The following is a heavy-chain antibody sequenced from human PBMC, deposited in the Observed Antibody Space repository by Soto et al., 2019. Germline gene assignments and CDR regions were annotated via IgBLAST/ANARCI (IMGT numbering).Heavy chain of an antibody. CDR3: TTDVNSGYDNYYYYYYMDV. J-gene: IGHJ6*03. V-gene: IGHV3-15*01. CDR1: GFTFSNAW. CDR2: IKSKTDGGTT. D-gene: IGHD5-12*01. Sequence: GGSLRLSCAASGFTFSNAWMSWVRQAPGKGLEWVGRIKSKTDGGTTDYAAPVKGRFTISRDDSKNTLYLQMNSLKTEDTAVYYCTTDVNSGYDNYYYYYYMDVWGKGTTVTVSS.